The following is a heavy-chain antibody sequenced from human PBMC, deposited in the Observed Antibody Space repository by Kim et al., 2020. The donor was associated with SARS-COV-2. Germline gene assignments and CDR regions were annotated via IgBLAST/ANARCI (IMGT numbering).Heavy chain of an antibody. V-gene: IGHV3-23*01. J-gene: IGHJ4*02. Sequence: SVKGRFTISRDNSKNTLYLQMNSLRAEDTAVYYCAKPAPLPRSAFGAIGYWGQGTLVTVSS. CDR3: AKPAPLPRSAFGAIGY. D-gene: IGHD3-10*01.